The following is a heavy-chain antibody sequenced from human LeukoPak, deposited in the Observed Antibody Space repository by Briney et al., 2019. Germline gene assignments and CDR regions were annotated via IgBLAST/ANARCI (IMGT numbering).Heavy chain of an antibody. CDR1: GFSFISYE. V-gene: IGHV3-48*03. Sequence: GGSLRLSCAASGFSFISYEMNWVRQAPGKGLEWVSCISTSGNTIYYADSVKGRFTVSRDNARNSLFLQLNSPRAEDTAVYYCARDGPGYSFDSWGQGTLVTVSS. D-gene: IGHD5-18*01. J-gene: IGHJ4*02. CDR2: ISTSGNTI. CDR3: ARDGPGYSFDS.